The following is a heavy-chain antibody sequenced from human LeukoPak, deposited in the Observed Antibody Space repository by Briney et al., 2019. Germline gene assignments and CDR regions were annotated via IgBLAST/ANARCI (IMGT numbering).Heavy chain of an antibody. CDR2: ISYDGSNK. V-gene: IGHV3-30-3*01. CDR3: AKDLDFWGPDAFDI. Sequence: GGSLRLSCAASGFTFSSYAMHWVRQAPGKGLEWVAVISYDGSNKYYADSVKGRFTISRDNSKNTLYLQMNSLRAEDTAVYYCAKDLDFWGPDAFDIWGQGTMVTVSS. J-gene: IGHJ3*02. CDR1: GFTFSSYA. D-gene: IGHD3-3*01.